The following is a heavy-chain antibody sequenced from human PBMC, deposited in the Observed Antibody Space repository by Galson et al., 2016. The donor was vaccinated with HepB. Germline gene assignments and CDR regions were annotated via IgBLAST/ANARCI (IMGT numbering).Heavy chain of an antibody. CDR2: ISTRRTS. CDR3: AKERLVRRIFDH. V-gene: IGHV3-23*01. Sequence: FLGLACAASGFVFSNFALSGVRHAPGKGLGWVASISTRRTSYYSDSVQGRFTISRDHSNNTLNLQMNGLRAEDTAVYYCAKERLVRRIFDHWGQGTRLTVSS. J-gene: IGHJ4*02. D-gene: IGHD1-1*01. CDR1: GFVFSNFA.